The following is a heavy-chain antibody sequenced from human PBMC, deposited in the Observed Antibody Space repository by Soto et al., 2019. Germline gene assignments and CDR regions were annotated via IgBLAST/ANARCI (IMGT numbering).Heavy chain of an antibody. CDR2: IITISGKA. CDR3: AGLPEHGYSYGSRPGYYGIDV. CDR1: GGTFSSYA. Sequence: QVQLVQSGAEVKKPGSSVKVSCKASGGTFSSYAISWVRQAPGPGLEWMGGIITISGKANYAQKFQGRVTITADECTSGAYMRLSSLGSEETAVYYCAGLPEHGYSYGSRPGYYGIDVWGQETTVTV. V-gene: IGHV1-69*01. D-gene: IGHD5-18*01. J-gene: IGHJ6*02.